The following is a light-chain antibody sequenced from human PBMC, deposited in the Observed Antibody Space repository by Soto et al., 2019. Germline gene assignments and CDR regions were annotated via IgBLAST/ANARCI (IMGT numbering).Light chain of an antibody. Sequence: AIQMTQSPSFLSASVGDRVTITCRASQGIRNDLGWYKMRPGKAPQLLIYAASSLHPGVPSRFSGRGSATDFTLTITSLQPEDFATYYCLQDYTFPYTFGQGTKVEIK. J-gene: IGKJ2*01. CDR3: LQDYTFPYT. CDR1: QGIRND. CDR2: AAS. V-gene: IGKV1-6*02.